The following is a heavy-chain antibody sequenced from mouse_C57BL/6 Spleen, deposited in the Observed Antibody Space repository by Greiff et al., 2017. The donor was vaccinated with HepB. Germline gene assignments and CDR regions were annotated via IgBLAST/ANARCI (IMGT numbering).Heavy chain of an antibody. CDR2: VYPYNGGT. CDR1: GFTFTDYY. D-gene: IGHD2-4*01. V-gene: IGHV1-36*01. Sequence: EVQLQQSGPVLVKPGPSVKISCKASGFTFTDYYMHWVKQSHGKSLEWIGLVYPYNGGTSYNQKFKGKATLTVDTSSSTAYMELNSLTSEDSAFYYCARSMPIYYDYDVHFDYWGQGTTLTVSS. J-gene: IGHJ2*01. CDR3: ARSMPIYYDYDVHFDY.